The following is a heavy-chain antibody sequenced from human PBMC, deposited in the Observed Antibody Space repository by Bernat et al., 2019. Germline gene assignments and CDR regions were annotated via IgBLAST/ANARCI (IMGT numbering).Heavy chain of an antibody. J-gene: IGHJ4*02. D-gene: IGHD2-2*01. V-gene: IGHV3-21*01. Sequence: VQLVESGGGVVQPGRSLRLSCAASGFTFSRYTMNWVRQAPGKGLEWVSSITSSSSYIYYADSVKGRFTISRDNAKNSLYLQMNSLRAEDTAMYYCARDYCSDTSCYYFGEWGQGTLVTVSS. CDR3: ARDYCSDTSCYYFGE. CDR2: ITSSSSYI. CDR1: GFTFSRYT.